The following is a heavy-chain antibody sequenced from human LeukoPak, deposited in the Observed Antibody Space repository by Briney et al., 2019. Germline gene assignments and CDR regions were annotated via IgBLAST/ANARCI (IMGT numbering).Heavy chain of an antibody. V-gene: IGHV3-9*01. Sequence: GGSLRLSCAASGFTFDDYAMHWVRQAPGKGLEWVSGISWNSGSIGYADSVKGRFTISRDNAKNSLYLQINSLRAEDTALYYCAKGENYDYVWGSCEFDYWGQGTLVTVSS. J-gene: IGHJ4*02. CDR2: ISWNSGSI. CDR1: GFTFDDYA. D-gene: IGHD3-16*01. CDR3: AKGENYDYVWGSCEFDY.